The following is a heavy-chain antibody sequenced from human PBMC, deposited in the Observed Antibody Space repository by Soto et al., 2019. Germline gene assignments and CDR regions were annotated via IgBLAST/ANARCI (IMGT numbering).Heavy chain of an antibody. CDR3: ASSRQLSRSDYYYYGMDV. Sequence: SVKVSCKASGGTFSSYAISWVRQAPGQGLEWRGGIIPIFGTANYAQKFQGRVTITADESTSTAYMELSSLRSEDTAVYYCASSRQLSRSDYYYYGMDVWGQGTTVTVSS. D-gene: IGHD2-2*01. J-gene: IGHJ6*02. CDR1: GGTFSSYA. V-gene: IGHV1-69*13. CDR2: IIPIFGTA.